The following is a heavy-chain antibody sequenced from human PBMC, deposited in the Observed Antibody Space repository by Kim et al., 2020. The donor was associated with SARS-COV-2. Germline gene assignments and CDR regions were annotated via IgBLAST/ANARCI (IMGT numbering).Heavy chain of an antibody. CDR2: T. CDR3: ARQQLVTLFDY. Sequence: TDSNPYPKSRVTISVDTPKNQFSLKLSSVTAADTAVYYCARQQLVTLFDYWGQGTLVTVSS. J-gene: IGHJ4*02. V-gene: IGHV4-39*01. D-gene: IGHD6-13*01.